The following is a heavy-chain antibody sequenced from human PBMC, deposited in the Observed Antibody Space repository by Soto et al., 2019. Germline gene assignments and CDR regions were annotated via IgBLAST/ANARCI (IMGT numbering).Heavy chain of an antibody. CDR1: GFTFTSYA. CDR3: ARANGYSFDY. J-gene: IGHJ4*02. D-gene: IGHD5-18*01. Sequence: ASVKVSCKGSGFTFTSYAIYWVRQASGQRLECMGWINADNGNTNYSEKLQGRVTMTTDTSTSTAYMELRSLRSDDTAVYYCARANGYSFDYWGQGTLVTVSS. V-gene: IGHV1-3*01. CDR2: INADNGNT.